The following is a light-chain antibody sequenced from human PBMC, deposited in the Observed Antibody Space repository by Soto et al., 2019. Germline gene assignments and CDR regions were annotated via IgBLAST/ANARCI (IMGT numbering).Light chain of an antibody. CDR2: GAS. V-gene: IGKV3-15*01. CDR1: QSVSSD. J-gene: IGKJ1*01. CDR3: QQYNKWPWK. Sequence: EIVMTQPPATLSVSPVERATLSCRASQSVSSDLAWYQQKPGQAPGLLTYGASTRATGIPARFSGSGSGTEFTLTISSLQSEDFAVYYCQQYNKWPWKCGQGTKGDIK.